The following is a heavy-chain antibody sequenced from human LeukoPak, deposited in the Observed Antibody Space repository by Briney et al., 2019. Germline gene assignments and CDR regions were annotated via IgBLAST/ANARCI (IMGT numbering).Heavy chain of an antibody. CDR3: ARVATIQYYYYYMDV. CDR2: IYYSGST. Sequence: PSETLSLTCAVYGGSFSGYYWSWIRQPPGKGLEWIGYIYYSGSTNYNPSLKSRVTISVDTSKNQFSLKLSSVTAADTAVYYCARVATIQYYYYYMDVWGKGTTVTISS. CDR1: GGSFSGYY. J-gene: IGHJ6*03. D-gene: IGHD5-12*01. V-gene: IGHV4-59*01.